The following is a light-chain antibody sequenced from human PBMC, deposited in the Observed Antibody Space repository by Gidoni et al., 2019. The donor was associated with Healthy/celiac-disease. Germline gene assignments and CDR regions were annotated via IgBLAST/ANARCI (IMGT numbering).Light chain of an antibody. CDR2: GAS. CDR1: QSVSSSY. J-gene: IGKJ1*01. V-gene: IGKV3-20*01. Sequence: EIVLTQSPGTLSLSPGERATLSCRASQSVSSSYLAWYQQKPGQAPRLLTYGASNRATGIPDRFSGSGSGTDFTLTISRLEPEDFAVYYCQQYGSSQTFGQGTKVEIK. CDR3: QQYGSSQT.